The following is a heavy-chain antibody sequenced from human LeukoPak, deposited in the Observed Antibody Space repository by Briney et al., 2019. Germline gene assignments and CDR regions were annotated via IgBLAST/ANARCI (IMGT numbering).Heavy chain of an antibody. CDR2: IYHSGNT. D-gene: IGHD4-17*01. V-gene: IGHV4-4*02. Sequence: PSGTLSLTCAVSRASISSTNWWGWVRPPPGKGLEWIGEIYHSGNTNYNPSLKSRVTISVDKSKNQFSLNLNSVTATDTAVYYCARRHNDYGDHFDYWGQGTLVTISS. CDR1: RASISSTNW. J-gene: IGHJ4*02. CDR3: ARRHNDYGDHFDY.